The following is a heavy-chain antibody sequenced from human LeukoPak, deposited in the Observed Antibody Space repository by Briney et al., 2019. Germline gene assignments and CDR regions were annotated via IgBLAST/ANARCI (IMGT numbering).Heavy chain of an antibody. V-gene: IGHV4-39*07. Sequence: SETLSLTCTVSGGSISSGGYYWSWIRQPPGKGLEWIGEINHSGSTNYNPSLKSRVTISVDTSKNQFSLKLSSVTAADTAVYYCASTPYCSSTSCYRRYYYGMDVWGQGTTVTVSS. CDR1: GGSISSGGYY. J-gene: IGHJ6*02. CDR3: ASTPYCSSTSCYRRYYYGMDV. D-gene: IGHD2-2*01. CDR2: INHSGST.